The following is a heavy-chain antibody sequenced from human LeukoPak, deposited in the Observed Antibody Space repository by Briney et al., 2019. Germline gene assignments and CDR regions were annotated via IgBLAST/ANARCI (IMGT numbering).Heavy chain of an antibody. CDR2: ISSNGGST. V-gene: IGHV3-64*01. CDR1: GFTFSSYA. CDR3: ARDPGTTFYYYCMDV. J-gene: IGHJ6*03. D-gene: IGHD1-7*01. Sequence: GGSLRLSCAASGFTFSSYAMHWVRQAPGKGLEYVSAISSNGGSTYYANSVKGRFTISRDNSKNTLYLQMGSLRAEDMAVYYCARDPGTTFYYYCMDVWGKGTTVTVSS.